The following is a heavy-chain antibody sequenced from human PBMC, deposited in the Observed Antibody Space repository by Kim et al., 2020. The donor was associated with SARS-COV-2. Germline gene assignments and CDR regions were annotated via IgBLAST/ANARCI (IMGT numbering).Heavy chain of an antibody. V-gene: IGHV4-34*01. CDR2: INHSGST. CDR1: GGSFSGYY. D-gene: IGHD3-22*01. CDR3: ARGHGHYYDSSGYSDY. Sequence: SETLSLTCAVYGGSFSGYYWSWIRQPPGKGLEWIGEINHSGSTNYNPSLKSRVTISVDTSKNQFSLKLSSVTAADTAVYYCARGHGHYYDSSGYSDYWG. J-gene: IGHJ4*01.